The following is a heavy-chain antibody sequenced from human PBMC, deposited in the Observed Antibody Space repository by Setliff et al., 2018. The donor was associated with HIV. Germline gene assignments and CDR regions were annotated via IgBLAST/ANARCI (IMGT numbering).Heavy chain of an antibody. V-gene: IGHV3-74*01. Sequence: PGESLKISCAASGYNFGVYWMHWVRQVPGKGLVWVSHINSDGSGTKYADSVKGRFTTSRDNAKNTLYLQMNGLRVEDTAVYYCAKDGISGGAYPPYYFDYWGHGTLVTVSS. CDR3: AKDGISGGAYPPYYFDY. D-gene: IGHD2-15*01. J-gene: IGHJ4*01. CDR2: INSDGSGT. CDR1: GYNFGVYW.